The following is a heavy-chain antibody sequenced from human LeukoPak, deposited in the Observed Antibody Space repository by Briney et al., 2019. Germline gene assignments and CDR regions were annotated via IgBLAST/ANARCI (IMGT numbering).Heavy chain of an antibody. CDR2: ISGSGGST. J-gene: IGHJ5*02. V-gene: IGHV3-23*01. CDR1: GFTFSSYA. CDR3: ARVGSPWFGELVNWFDP. Sequence: GGSLRLSCAASGFTFSSYAMSWVRQAPGKGLEWVSAISGSGGSTYYADSVKGRFTISRDNSKNTLYLQMNSLRAEDTAVYYCARVGSPWFGELVNWFDPWGQGTLVTVSS. D-gene: IGHD3-10*01.